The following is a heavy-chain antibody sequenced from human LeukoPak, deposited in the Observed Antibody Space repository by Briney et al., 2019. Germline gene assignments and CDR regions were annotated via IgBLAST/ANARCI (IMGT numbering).Heavy chain of an antibody. J-gene: IGHJ4*02. V-gene: IGHV3-7*03. CDR2: IKEDGSEK. CDR1: GFSFSGYW. Sequence: GGSLRLSCAASGFSFSGYWMPWVRQAPGKGLEWVANIKEDGSEKYYADFVMGRFTISRDNAKNSLDLQMNSLRAEDTAVYYCARRGSTDYWGQGTLVTVSS. CDR3: ARRGSTDY. D-gene: IGHD2/OR15-2a*01.